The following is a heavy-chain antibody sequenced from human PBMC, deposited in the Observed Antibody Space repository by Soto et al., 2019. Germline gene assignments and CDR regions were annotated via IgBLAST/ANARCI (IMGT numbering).Heavy chain of an antibody. D-gene: IGHD5-12*01. CDR2: ILPSGST. CDR1: GGSVSSGSYS. CDR3: TRQWIAPAQYYFDY. V-gene: IGHV4-61*01. J-gene: IGHJ4*02. Sequence: PSDTLSISCTVSGGSVSSGSYSWSWIRQSPGKGLEWMGYILPSGSTDYNPSLKSRVTISVDASKNEFSLKLRSVTAAGTAVYYCTRQWIAPAQYYFDYWGQGMLVTVSS.